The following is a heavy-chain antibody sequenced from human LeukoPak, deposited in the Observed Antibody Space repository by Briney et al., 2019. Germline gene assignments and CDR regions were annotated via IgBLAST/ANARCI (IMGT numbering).Heavy chain of an antibody. CDR1: GYTLTRYY. CDR3: ATELGSVSGSYNFDY. CDR2: IDPSGGGT. V-gene: IGHV1-46*01. D-gene: IGHD3-10*01. J-gene: IGHJ4*02. Sequence: ASVKVSCKASGYTLTRYYMHWVRQAPGQGLEWMGIIDPSGGGTTYAQKFQGRVTMTRDTSTSTVYMELSSLRSEDTAVYYCATELGSVSGSYNFDYWGQGTLVTVSS.